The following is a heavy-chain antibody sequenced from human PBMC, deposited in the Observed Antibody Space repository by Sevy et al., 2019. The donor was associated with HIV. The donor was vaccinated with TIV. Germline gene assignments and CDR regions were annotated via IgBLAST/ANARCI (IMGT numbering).Heavy chain of an antibody. V-gene: IGHV3-30*18. Sequence: GGSLRLSCAASGFTFSSYGMHWVRQAPGKGLEWVAVISYDGSNKYYADSVKGRFTISRDNSKNTLYLQMNSLRAEDTALYYCAKDVGASSGPTGGVDYWGQGTLVTVSS. CDR1: GFTFSSYG. D-gene: IGHD6-19*01. J-gene: IGHJ4*02. CDR3: AKDVGASSGPTGGVDY. CDR2: ISYDGSNK.